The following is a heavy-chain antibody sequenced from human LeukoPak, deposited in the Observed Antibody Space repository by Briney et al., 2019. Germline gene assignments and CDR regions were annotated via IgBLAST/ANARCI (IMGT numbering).Heavy chain of an antibody. Sequence: GGSLRLSCAASGFTFSNSWMHWVRQVPGKGLVWVSRINSDGKTTTYADSVKGRFTISRDNAKSTLYLQMNSLYAEDTAVYYCARDYPPDWGQGTLVAVS. CDR2: INSDGKTT. CDR3: ARDYPPD. CDR1: GFTFSNSW. J-gene: IGHJ4*02. V-gene: IGHV3-74*01.